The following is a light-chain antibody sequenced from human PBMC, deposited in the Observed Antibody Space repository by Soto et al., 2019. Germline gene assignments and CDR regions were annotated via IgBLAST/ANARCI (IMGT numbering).Light chain of an antibody. V-gene: IGKV1-39*01. CDR2: AAS. CDR1: QSISSY. Sequence: DIQMTQSPSSLSASVGDRVTITCRASQSISSYFNWYQQKPGKAPNLLIYAASSLQSGVPSRFSGSGSGTDFTLTISSLQPEDFATYYCQQSYTTPFTFGGGTKVEIK. CDR3: QQSYTTPFT. J-gene: IGKJ4*01.